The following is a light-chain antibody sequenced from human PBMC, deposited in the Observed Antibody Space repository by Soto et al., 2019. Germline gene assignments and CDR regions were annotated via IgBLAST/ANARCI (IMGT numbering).Light chain of an antibody. CDR2: GTS. J-gene: IGKJ1*01. Sequence: IVLTQSPATLSWSPGNIATLSCRASQCVGTRYLAWYQQKPGQAPRLLISGTSTRATVIPDRFSGSASGTYFTPTISRLEPEDVAVYYLQHYGTPPRTFGQGTRV. CDR3: QHYGTPPRT. V-gene: IGKV3-20*01. CDR1: QCVGTRY.